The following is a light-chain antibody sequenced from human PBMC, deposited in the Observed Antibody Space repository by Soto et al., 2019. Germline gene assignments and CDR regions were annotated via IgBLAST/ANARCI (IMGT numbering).Light chain of an antibody. Sequence: QSVLTQPPSASGTPGQRVTVSCSGSNSNIGRNHVYWYQQLPGTAPKPLIYSSSERPSGVPDRFSGSKSGTSASLAISGLRSDDEADYYCATWDDSLNWVFGGGTQLTVL. CDR3: ATWDDSLNWV. J-gene: IGLJ3*02. CDR1: NSNIGRNH. V-gene: IGLV1-47*01. CDR2: SSS.